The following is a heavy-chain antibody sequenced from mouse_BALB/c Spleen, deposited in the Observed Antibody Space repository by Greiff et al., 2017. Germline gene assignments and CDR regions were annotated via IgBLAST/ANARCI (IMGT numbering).Heavy chain of an antibody. CDR3: GRGVGTTVPWDLDV. D-gene: IGHD1-1*01. CDR2: ISNLAYSI. J-gene: IGHJ1*01. V-gene: IGHV5-15*02. Sequence: EVKLMEPGGGLVQPGGSRKLSCAASGFTFSDYGMPWVRQTPGKGAEWVAFISNLAYSIYYADTVTGRFTISRENAKNTLYLEMSSLRSEDTAMYYCGRGVGTTVPWDLDVWGAGTTVTVSS. CDR1: GFTFSDYG.